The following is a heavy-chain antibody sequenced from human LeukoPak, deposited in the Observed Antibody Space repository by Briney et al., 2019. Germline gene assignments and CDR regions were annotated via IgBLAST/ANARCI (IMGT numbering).Heavy chain of an antibody. CDR1: GFTVSSNY. J-gene: IGHJ4*02. Sequence: GGSLRLSCAASGFTVSSNYMSWVRQAAGKGLEWVSVIYSGGTTFYADSVKGRFTISRDNSKNTLYLKMNSLRADDTAVYYCTKLKGWYGEGYFDYWGQGTLVTVSS. CDR3: TKLKGWYGEGYFDY. V-gene: IGHV3-53*01. D-gene: IGHD3-10*01. CDR2: IYSGGTT.